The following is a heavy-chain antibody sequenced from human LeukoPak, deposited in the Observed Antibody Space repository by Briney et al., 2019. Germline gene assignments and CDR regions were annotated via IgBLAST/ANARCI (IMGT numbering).Heavy chain of an antibody. CDR1: GGSISSNDW. J-gene: IGHJ4*02. D-gene: IGHD3-22*01. V-gene: IGHV4-4*02. CDR3: ARSVSGYYDSSGYYYGPYFDY. CDR2: IYHSGST. Sequence: PSETLSLTCAVSGGSISSNDWWTWVRQPPGKGLEWIGEIYHSGSTNYNPSLKSRITISVDKSKNQFSLKLSSVTAADTAVYYCARSVSGYYDSSGYYYGPYFDYWGQGTLVTVSS.